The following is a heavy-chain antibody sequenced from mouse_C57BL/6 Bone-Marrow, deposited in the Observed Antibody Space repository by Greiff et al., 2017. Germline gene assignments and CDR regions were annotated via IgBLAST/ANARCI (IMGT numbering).Heavy chain of an antibody. D-gene: IGHD2-3*01. CDR3: TRDGDGYPFDY. Sequence: QVHVKQSGAELVRPGASVTLSCKASGYTFTDYEMHWVKQTPVHGLEWIGAIGPETGGTAYNQKFKGKAILTADKSSSTAYMELRSLTSEDSAVYYCTRDGDGYPFDYWGQGTTLTVSS. J-gene: IGHJ2*01. CDR1: GYTFTDYE. CDR2: IGPETGGT. V-gene: IGHV1-15*01.